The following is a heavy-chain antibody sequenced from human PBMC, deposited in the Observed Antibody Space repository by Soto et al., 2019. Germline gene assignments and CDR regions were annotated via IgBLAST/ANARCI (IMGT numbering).Heavy chain of an antibody. Sequence: QVQLQESGPGLVKPSQTLSLTCTVSGGSISSGGYYWSWLRQHPGKVLEWIGYIYYSGRTYYNPSLKSSVTISVDTSKNQFSLKLSSVTAADTAVYYCARDGTSYYYDRSGNYPSPYFDYWGQGTLVTVSS. CDR3: ARDGTSYYYDRSGNYPSPYFDY. V-gene: IGHV4-31*03. CDR2: IYYSGRT. CDR1: GGSISSGGYY. J-gene: IGHJ4*02. D-gene: IGHD3-22*01.